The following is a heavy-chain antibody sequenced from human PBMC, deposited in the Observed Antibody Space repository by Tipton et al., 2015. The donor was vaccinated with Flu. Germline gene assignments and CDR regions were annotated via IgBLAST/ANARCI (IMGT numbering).Heavy chain of an antibody. CDR3: ARQPWIQLWSKVIDAFDI. D-gene: IGHD5-18*01. J-gene: IGHJ3*02. V-gene: IGHV4-38-2*01. CDR1: DYSISSGFY. CDR2: VYHSGST. Sequence: TLSLTCAVSDYSISSGFYWGWIRQPPGKGLEWIGSVYHSGSTYYNPSLKSRVTISVDTSKNQFSLKLSSVTAADTAVYYCARQPWIQLWSKVIDAFDIWGQGTMVTVSS.